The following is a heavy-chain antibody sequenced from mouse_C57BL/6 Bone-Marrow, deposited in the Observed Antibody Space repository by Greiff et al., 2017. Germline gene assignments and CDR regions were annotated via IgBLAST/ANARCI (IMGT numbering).Heavy chain of an antibody. J-gene: IGHJ3*01. V-gene: IGHV1-50*01. CDR2: IDPSDSYT. CDR3: ASYVYGSAWFAY. Sequence: QVQLQQPGAELVKPGASVKLSCKASGYTFTSYWMQWVKQRPGQGLEWIGEIDPSDSYTNYNQKFKGKATLTVDTSSSTAYMQLSRLTSEDSAVYYCASYVYGSAWFAYWGQGTLVTVSA. CDR1: GYTFTSYW. D-gene: IGHD1-1*01.